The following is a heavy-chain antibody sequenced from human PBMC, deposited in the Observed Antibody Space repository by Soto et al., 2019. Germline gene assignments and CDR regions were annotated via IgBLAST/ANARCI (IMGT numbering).Heavy chain of an antibody. CDR2: ISAYNGNT. D-gene: IGHD2-15*01. J-gene: IGHJ6*04. CDR3: AREGVRSCSGRSCYSGPYYYYGMEV. Sequence: ASVKVSCKASGYTFTSYGISWLRQPPGQGLEWMGWISAYNGNTNYAQKLQGRVTMTTDTSTSTAYMELRSLRSDDTAVYYCAREGVRSCSGRSCYSGPYYYYGMEVWGKGTTVTVSS. CDR1: GYTFTSYG. V-gene: IGHV1-18*01.